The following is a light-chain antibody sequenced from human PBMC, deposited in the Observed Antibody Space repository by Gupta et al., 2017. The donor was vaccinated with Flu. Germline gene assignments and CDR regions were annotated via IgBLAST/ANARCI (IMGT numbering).Light chain of an antibody. Sequence: QSALTQPASVSGSPGQPITISCPGTSSDGGGYDYVSWYHQHPAKAPKLMIYDVSSRRSGVPDRFSGSKYGNTASLTTTWLQAEEEADYYCNSDKSSSNFLVFGGGTKLTVL. CDR3: NSDKSSSNFLV. CDR2: DVS. CDR1: SSDGGGYDY. V-gene: IGLV2-14*03. J-gene: IGLJ2*01.